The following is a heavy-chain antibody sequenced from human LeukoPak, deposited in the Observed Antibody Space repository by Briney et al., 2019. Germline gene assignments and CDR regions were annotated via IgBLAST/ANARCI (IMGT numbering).Heavy chain of an antibody. CDR2: IYSGDNT. J-gene: IGHJ4*02. Sequence: GGSLRLSCAASGFIVSSNYMSWVRQAPGRGLEWVSVIYSGDNTYYADSVKGRFTISRDNSKNTLYLQMHSLRAEDTAVYYCARETGSTGFDYWGQGTLVTVSS. D-gene: IGHD1-26*01. V-gene: IGHV3-53*01. CDR1: GFIVSSNY. CDR3: ARETGSTGFDY.